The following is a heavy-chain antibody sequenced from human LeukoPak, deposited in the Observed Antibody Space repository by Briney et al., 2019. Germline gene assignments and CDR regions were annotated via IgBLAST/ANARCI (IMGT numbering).Heavy chain of an antibody. J-gene: IGHJ4*02. Sequence: ASETLSLTCTVSGGSISSYYWSWIRQPAGKGLEWIGRIYTSGSTNYNPSLKSRVTMSADTSKNQFSLKLSSVTAADTAVYYCARGVGDSSGYYWKDWGQGTLVTVSS. CDR3: ARGVGDSSGYYWKD. CDR2: IYTSGST. CDR1: GGSISSYY. V-gene: IGHV4-4*07. D-gene: IGHD3-22*01.